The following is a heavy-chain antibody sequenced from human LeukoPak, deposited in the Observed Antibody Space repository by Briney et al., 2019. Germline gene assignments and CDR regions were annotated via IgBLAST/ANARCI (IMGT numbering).Heavy chain of an antibody. CDR3: ATQGSTQGLANFDY. J-gene: IGHJ4*02. Sequence: PGGSLRLSCAASGFTFSTSAMTWVRQAPGKGLEWVSGISASGGSTYYADSVKGRFTISRDNSKNTLYLQMNSLNAEDTAVYYCATQGSTQGLANFDYWGQGTLVTVSS. D-gene: IGHD6-19*01. V-gene: IGHV3-23*01. CDR2: ISASGGST. CDR1: GFTFSTSA.